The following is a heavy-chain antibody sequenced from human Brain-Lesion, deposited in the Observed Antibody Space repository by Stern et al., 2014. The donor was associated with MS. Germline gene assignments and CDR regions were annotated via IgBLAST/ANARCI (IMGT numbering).Heavy chain of an antibody. D-gene: IGHD1-14*01. CDR1: GFTFDDYA. V-gene: IGHV3-9*01. CDR2: ISWNSGTI. CDR3: ARDITGSSAYFAY. J-gene: IGHJ4*02. Sequence: VQLEESGGDLVQPGRSLRLSCAAFGFTFDDYAMHWVRQAPGKGLEWVAGISWNSGTIGYEDSVKGRFTTSRDNAYSSLYLQMNSLRPEDTALYYCARDITGSSAYFAYWGQGTLVTVSS.